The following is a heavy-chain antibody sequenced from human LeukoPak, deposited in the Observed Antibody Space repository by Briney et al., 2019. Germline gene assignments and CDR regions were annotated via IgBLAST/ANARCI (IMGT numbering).Heavy chain of an antibody. Sequence: SETLSLTCTVSGGSISSSSYYWGWIRQPPGKGLEWIGSIYYSGSTYYSPSLKSRVTISVDTSKNQFSLKLSSVTAADTAMYYCARRRQITYYSPYAFDMWGQGTMVTVSS. CDR1: GGSISSSSYY. V-gene: IGHV4-39*01. CDR2: IYYSGST. CDR3: ARRRQITYYSPYAFDM. D-gene: IGHD1-26*01. J-gene: IGHJ3*02.